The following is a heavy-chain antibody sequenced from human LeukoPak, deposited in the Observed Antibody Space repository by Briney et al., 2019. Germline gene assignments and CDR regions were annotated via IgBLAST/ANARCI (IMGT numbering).Heavy chain of an antibody. CDR2: IYYSGST. Sequence: PSETLSLTCTVSGGSISSYYWSWIRQPPGKGLEWIGYIYYSGSTNYNPSLKSRVTISVDTSKNQFSLKLSSVTAADTAVYYCARLGLYDSSGYYHKHFDYWGQGTLVTVSS. CDR1: GGSISSYY. J-gene: IGHJ4*02. D-gene: IGHD3-22*01. CDR3: ARLGLYDSSGYYHKHFDY. V-gene: IGHV4-59*08.